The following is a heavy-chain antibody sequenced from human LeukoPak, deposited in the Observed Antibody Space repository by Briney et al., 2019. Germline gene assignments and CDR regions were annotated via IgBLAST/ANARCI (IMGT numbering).Heavy chain of an antibody. Sequence: ASVTVSCKASGYTFTSYAMHWERQAPGQRLEWMGWINAGNGNTKYSQKFQGRVTITRDTSASTAYMELSSLRSEGTAVYYCARVGWLVSGFDYWGQGTLVTVSS. J-gene: IGHJ4*02. CDR2: INAGNGNT. CDR1: GYTFTSYA. CDR3: ARVGWLVSGFDY. V-gene: IGHV1-3*01. D-gene: IGHD6-19*01.